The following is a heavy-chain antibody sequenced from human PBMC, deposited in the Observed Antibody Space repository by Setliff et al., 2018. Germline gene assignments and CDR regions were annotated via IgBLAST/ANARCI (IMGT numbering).Heavy chain of an antibody. J-gene: IGHJ4*01. Sequence: KASETLSLTCSAPGGSISSGSHYWAWIRQPPGKRLEWIGSVYYIGTTHYNPSLKSRVTISVDPSKNQFSLKMSSVTAADTAVYYCAREFTVDSREAGYFNYWGHGTLVTVSS. D-gene: IGHD6-13*01. V-gene: IGHV4-39*02. CDR3: AREFTVDSREAGYFNY. CDR1: GGSISSGSHY. CDR2: VYYIGTT.